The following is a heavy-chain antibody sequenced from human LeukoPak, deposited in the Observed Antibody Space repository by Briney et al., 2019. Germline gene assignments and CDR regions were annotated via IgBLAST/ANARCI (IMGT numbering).Heavy chain of an antibody. CDR2: INPSGGST. CDR1: GYTFTIYY. D-gene: IGHD3-22*01. CDR3: ARGPLPGYYYDSSGYNGAFDI. J-gene: IGHJ3*02. Sequence: ASVKVSCKASGYTFTIYYMHWVRQAPGQGLEWMGIINPSGGSTSYAQKFQGRVTMTRDTSTSTVYMELSSLRSEDTAVYYCARGPLPGYYYDSSGYNGAFDIWGQGTMVTVSS. V-gene: IGHV1-46*01.